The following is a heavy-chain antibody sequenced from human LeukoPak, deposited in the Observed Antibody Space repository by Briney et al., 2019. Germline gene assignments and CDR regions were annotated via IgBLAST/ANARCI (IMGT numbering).Heavy chain of an antibody. D-gene: IGHD1-14*01. Sequence: ASVKVSCKASGYTFTSYYIHWVRQAPGQGLEWMGIIKPSGGSTSYPQKFQGRVTMTRDTSTSTVYMELSSLRSDDTAVYYCAREGPETYWFDPWGQGTLVTVSS. V-gene: IGHV1-46*01. J-gene: IGHJ5*02. CDR3: AREGPETYWFDP. CDR2: IKPSGGST. CDR1: GYTFTSYY.